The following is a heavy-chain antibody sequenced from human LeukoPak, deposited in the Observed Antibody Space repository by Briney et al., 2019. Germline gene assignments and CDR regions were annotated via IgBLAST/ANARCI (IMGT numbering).Heavy chain of an antibody. CDR2: FYHTGTT. J-gene: IGHJ5*02. Sequence: PSETLSLTCSVSGYSISSGYYWGWIRHPPGKRLECIGKFYHTGTTYYNPSLKSRVTISLDTSRNQFSLKLGSVTAADTAVYYCARGVTMIGRLRFDPWGQGTLVTVSS. V-gene: IGHV4-38-2*02. D-gene: IGHD3-22*01. CDR1: GYSISSGYY. CDR3: ARGVTMIGRLRFDP.